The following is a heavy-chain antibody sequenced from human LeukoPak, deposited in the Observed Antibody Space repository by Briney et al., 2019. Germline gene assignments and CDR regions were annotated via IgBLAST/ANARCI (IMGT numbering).Heavy chain of an antibody. D-gene: IGHD1-26*01. J-gene: IGHJ4*02. CDR3: ARAGDSGGYFRLFDY. Sequence: PSETLSLTCTVSGGSINNYFWNWIRQPPGKGLEWIGYIYNSGSTNYNPSLKSRVTMSVDTSKNQFSLILNSVTAADTAVYYCARAGDSGGYFRLFDYWGQGTLVTVSS. V-gene: IGHV4-59*01. CDR1: GGSINNYF. CDR2: IYNSGST.